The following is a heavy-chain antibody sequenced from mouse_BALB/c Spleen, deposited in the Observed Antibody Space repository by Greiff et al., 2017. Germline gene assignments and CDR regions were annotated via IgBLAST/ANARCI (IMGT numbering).Heavy chain of an antibody. CDR1: GYTFTDYA. Sequence: VKVVESGAELVRPGVSVKISCKGSGYTFTDYAMHWVKQSHAKSLEWIGVISTYYGDASYNQKFKGKATMTVDKSSSTAYMELARLTSEDSAIYYCARGPPYAMDYWGQGTSVTVSS. CDR2: ISTYYGDA. J-gene: IGHJ4*01. V-gene: IGHV1S137*01. CDR3: ARGPPYAMDY.